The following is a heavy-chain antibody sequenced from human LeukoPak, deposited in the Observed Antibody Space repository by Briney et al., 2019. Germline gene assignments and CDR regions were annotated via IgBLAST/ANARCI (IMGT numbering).Heavy chain of an antibody. CDR3: ATINPSNDAFDI. Sequence: GGSLRLSCAASGFTFSSYSMNWVRQAPGKGLEWVSYISSSSSTIYYADSVKGRFTIPRDNAKNSLYLQMNSLRAEDTAVYYCATINPSNDAFDIWGQGTMVTVSS. CDR2: ISSSSSTI. J-gene: IGHJ3*02. D-gene: IGHD2-21*01. CDR1: GFTFSSYS. V-gene: IGHV3-48*01.